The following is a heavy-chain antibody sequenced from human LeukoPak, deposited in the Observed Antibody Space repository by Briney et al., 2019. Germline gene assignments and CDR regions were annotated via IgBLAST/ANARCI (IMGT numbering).Heavy chain of an antibody. CDR1: GYIFTSYA. D-gene: IGHD2-21*02. V-gene: IGHV7-4-1*02. J-gene: IGHJ3*02. Sequence: ASVKVSCKASGYIFTSYAMNWVRQAPGQGLEWMGWINTNTGNPMYAQGFTGRFVFFLDTSVSTAYLQISSLKAEDTVVYYCARDRTAYCGGDCDLMGFDIWGQGTIVTVSS. CDR2: INTNTGNP. CDR3: ARDRTAYCGGDCDLMGFDI.